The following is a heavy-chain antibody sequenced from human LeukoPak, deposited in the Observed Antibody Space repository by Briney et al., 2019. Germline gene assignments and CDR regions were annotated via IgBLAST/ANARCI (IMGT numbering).Heavy chain of an antibody. Sequence: SETLSLTCAVYGGSFSGYYWSWIRQPPGKGLEWIGEINHSGSTNYNPSLKSRVTISVDTSKNQFSLKLGSVTAADTAVYYCARADGNSGYKIDYWGQGTLVTVSS. CDR3: ARADGNSGYKIDY. D-gene: IGHD5-12*01. J-gene: IGHJ4*02. CDR2: INHSGST. CDR1: GGSFSGYY. V-gene: IGHV4-34*01.